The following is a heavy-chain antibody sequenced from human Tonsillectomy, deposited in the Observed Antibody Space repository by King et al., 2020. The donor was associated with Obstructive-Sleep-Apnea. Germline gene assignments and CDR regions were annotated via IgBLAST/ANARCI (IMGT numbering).Heavy chain of an antibody. Sequence: VQLVESGGGVVQPGRSLRLSCAASGFTFSMYVMHWVRQAPGKGLEWVAVISYDGSNKYYADSVKGRFTVSRDNSKNTLYLQMNSLRPEDTAVYYCAKEMIATAASGGMDVWGQGTTVTVSS. J-gene: IGHJ6*02. CDR2: ISYDGSNK. CDR3: AKEMIATAASGGMDV. CDR1: GFTFSMYV. D-gene: IGHD6-13*01. V-gene: IGHV3-30*18.